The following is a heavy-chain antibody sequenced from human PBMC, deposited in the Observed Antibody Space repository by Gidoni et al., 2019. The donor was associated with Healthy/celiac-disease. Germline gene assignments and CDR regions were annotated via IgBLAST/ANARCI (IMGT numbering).Heavy chain of an antibody. CDR2: ISSSSSYI. CDR1: GFTFSSYS. J-gene: IGHJ3*02. V-gene: IGHV3-21*01. Sequence: EVQLVESGGGLVKPGGSLRLSCAAPGFTFSSYSMNWVRQAPGKGLEWVSSISSSSSYIYYADSVKGRFTISRDNAKNSLYLQMNSLRAEDTAVYYCARGHWMATRGQAFDIWGQGTMVTVSS. D-gene: IGHD5-12*01. CDR3: ARGHWMATRGQAFDI.